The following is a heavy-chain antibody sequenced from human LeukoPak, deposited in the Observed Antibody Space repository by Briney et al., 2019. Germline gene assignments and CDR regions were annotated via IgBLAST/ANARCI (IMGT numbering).Heavy chain of an antibody. V-gene: IGHV3-7*01. CDR1: GFTFSDYY. J-gene: IGHJ4*02. CDR2: IKQDGSQK. CDR3: ARIGYSSSSLDY. Sequence: GGSLRLSCAASGFTFSDYYMSWVRQAPGKGLEWVANIKQDGSQKYCVDSLKGRFTISRDNAKNSLYLQMNSLRAEDTAVYYCARIGYSSSSLDYWGQGTLVTVSS. D-gene: IGHD2-2*01.